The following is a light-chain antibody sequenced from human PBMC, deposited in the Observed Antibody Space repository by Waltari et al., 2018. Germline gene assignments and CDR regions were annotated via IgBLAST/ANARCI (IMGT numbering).Light chain of an antibody. Sequence: DIQMTQSPSSLSASVGDRVPITCRASQSISRHLSWYQQQPGEAPKLLIYAATTLHSGVPIRFSGSGSGTDFSLTISGLQPEDLATYYCQQNYNTPRTFGQGTKVEIK. V-gene: IGKV1-39*01. CDR2: AAT. CDR3: QQNYNTPRT. CDR1: QSISRH. J-gene: IGKJ1*01.